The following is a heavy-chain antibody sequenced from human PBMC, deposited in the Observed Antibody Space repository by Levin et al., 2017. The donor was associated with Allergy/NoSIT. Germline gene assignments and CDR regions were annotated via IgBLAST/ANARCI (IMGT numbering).Heavy chain of an antibody. V-gene: IGHV1-3*01. CDR3: ARDRITLGFDP. J-gene: IGHJ5*02. CDR1: GYSFITYR. D-gene: IGHD1-14*01. Sequence: ASVKVSCKASGYSFITYRMHWVRQAPGQRPEWMGCINPGNGDTQYAQKLEDRVTITTDTSATTVYMELTSLRSEDTAVYYCARDRITLGFDPWGQGTLVTVSS. CDR2: INPGNGDT.